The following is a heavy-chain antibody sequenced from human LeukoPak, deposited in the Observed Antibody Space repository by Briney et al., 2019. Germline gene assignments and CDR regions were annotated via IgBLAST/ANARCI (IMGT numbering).Heavy chain of an antibody. CDR1: GVYITKFY. Sequence: QASETLSLNGTCTGVYITKFYGGWIRQSPGNGLELIGYLYCSGTTNLSPSLKRRVSISVDTSKQQFPLKLSSVTAADTGVYFCARAPGGGFDIWGQGTMVTVSS. D-gene: IGHD2-15*01. CDR2: LYCSGTT. CDR3: ARAPGGGFDI. J-gene: IGHJ3*02. V-gene: IGHV4-59*01.